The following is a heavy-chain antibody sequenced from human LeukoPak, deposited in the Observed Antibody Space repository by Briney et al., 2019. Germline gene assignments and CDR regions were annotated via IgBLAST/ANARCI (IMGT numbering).Heavy chain of an antibody. V-gene: IGHV3-23*01. D-gene: IGHD2-21*02. J-gene: IGHJ4*02. Sequence: GGSLRLSCAASGFTFSTYAMSWVRQAPGKGLEWVSGIIGSAGSTYYADSVKGRFTISRDDSKNTLYLQMNGLRAEDTAVYYCAKDYREMVVPAPGEMFDYWGQGTLVTVS. CDR3: AKDYREMVVPAPGEMFDY. CDR2: IIGSAGST. CDR1: GFTFSTYA.